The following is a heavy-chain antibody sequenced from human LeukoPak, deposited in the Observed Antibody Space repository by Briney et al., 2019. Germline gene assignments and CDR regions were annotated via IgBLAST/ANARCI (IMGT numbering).Heavy chain of an antibody. CDR3: ARQGGDYVWGSFDGLGAFDI. Sequence: SETLSLTCTVSGGSISSYYWSWIRQPPGKGLEWIGYIYYSGSTNYNPSLKSRVTISVDTSKNQFSLKLSSVTAADTAVYYCARQGGDYVWGSFDGLGAFDIWGQGTMVTVSS. CDR2: IYYSGST. V-gene: IGHV4-59*08. CDR1: GGSISSYY. J-gene: IGHJ3*02. D-gene: IGHD3-16*01.